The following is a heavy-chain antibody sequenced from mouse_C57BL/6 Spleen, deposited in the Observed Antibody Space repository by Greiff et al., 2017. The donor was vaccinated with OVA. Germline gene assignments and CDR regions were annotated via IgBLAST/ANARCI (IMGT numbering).Heavy chain of an antibody. Sequence: LVESGPELVKPGASVKISCKASGYSFTGYYMNWVKQSPENSLEWIGEINPSTGGTTYNQKFKAKAILTVDKSSSTAYMQLKSLTSEDAAVYYCARWGYDSLFYYWGQGTTLTVSS. CDR3: ARWGYDSLFYY. CDR1: GYSFTGYY. D-gene: IGHD2-3*01. CDR2: INPSTGGT. V-gene: IGHV1-42*01. J-gene: IGHJ2*01.